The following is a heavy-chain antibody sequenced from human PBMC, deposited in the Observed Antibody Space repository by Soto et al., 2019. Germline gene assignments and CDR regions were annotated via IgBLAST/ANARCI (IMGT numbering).Heavy chain of an antibody. J-gene: IGHJ4*02. V-gene: IGHV4-30-2*01. Sequence: SETLSLTCAVSGGSISSGGYSWSWIRQPPGKGLEWIGYIYHSGSTYYNPSLKSRVTISVDRSKNQFSLKLSSVTAADTAVYYCAREADTAMDPFDYWGQGTLVTVYS. CDR2: IYHSGST. D-gene: IGHD5-18*01. CDR3: AREADTAMDPFDY. CDR1: GGSISSGGYS.